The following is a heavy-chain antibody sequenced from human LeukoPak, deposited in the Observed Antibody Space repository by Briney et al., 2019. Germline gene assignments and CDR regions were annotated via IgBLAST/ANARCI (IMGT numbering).Heavy chain of an antibody. D-gene: IGHD5-24*01. Sequence: GGSLRLSCAASGFTFSSYAMSWVRQAPGKGLEWVSAISGSGGSTYYADSVKGRFTISRDNSKNTLYLQMNSLRAEDTAVYYCARQRSRDGSKAYYFDYWGQGTLVTVSS. CDR3: ARQRSRDGSKAYYFDY. J-gene: IGHJ4*02. V-gene: IGHV3-23*01. CDR2: ISGSGGST. CDR1: GFTFSSYA.